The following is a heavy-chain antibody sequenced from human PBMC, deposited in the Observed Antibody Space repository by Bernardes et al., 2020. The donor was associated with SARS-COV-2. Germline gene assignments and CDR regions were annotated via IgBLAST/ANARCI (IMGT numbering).Heavy chain of an antibody. D-gene: IGHD3-22*01. V-gene: IGHV1-18*01. J-gene: IGHJ5*02. Sequence: ASVKVSCKASGYTFRHYGISWVRQAPGHGLEWMGWISAYNGNPTYSQRLQGRVTLTTDSSTNTAYMELRSLRSDDTAIYYCARDLARTGTYYYDSSHLYLLSWGQGTLVTVSS. CDR1: GYTFRHYG. CDR2: ISAYNGNP. CDR3: ARDLARTGTYYYDSSHLYLLS.